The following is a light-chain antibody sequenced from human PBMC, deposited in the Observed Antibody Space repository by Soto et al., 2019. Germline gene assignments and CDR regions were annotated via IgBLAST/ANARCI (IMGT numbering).Light chain of an antibody. CDR1: QSVKTF. Sequence: EIVLTHSPATLSLSPVERATLSCRSSQSVKTFLVWYQQRPGQPPRLLIHDASHRAAGIPARFSGSGFGTDFTLTISSLEPEDAAVYYCQQRSNWPPITFGQGTRLEIK. V-gene: IGKV3-11*01. J-gene: IGKJ5*01. CDR3: QQRSNWPPIT. CDR2: DAS.